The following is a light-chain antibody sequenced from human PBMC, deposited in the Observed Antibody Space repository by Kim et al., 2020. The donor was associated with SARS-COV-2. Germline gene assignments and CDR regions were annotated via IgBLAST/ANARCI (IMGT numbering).Light chain of an antibody. Sequence: SPGERATLSCWASQSLDSKLAWYQQKPGQAPSLLIYGASSRSTGIPARFCGSGSWTDFTLTISSLQSEDSALYYCRQYKKWPPLTFGGGTKVDIK. CDR3: RQYKKWPPLT. J-gene: IGKJ4*01. CDR2: GAS. CDR1: QSLDSK. V-gene: IGKV3-15*01.